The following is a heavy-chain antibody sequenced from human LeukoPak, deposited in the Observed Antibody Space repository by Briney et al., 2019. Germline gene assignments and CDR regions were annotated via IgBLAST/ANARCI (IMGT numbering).Heavy chain of an antibody. CDR3: ARWGEYGYNWFDP. J-gene: IGHJ5*02. D-gene: IGHD3-16*01. V-gene: IGHV4-39*07. Sequence: SETLSLTCTVSGGSISSSSYYWGWIRQPPGKGLEWIGRIYTSGSTNYNPSLKSRVTMSVDTSKNQFSLKLSSVTAADTAVYYCARWGEYGYNWFDPWGQGTLVTVSS. CDR1: GGSISSSSYY. CDR2: IYTSGST.